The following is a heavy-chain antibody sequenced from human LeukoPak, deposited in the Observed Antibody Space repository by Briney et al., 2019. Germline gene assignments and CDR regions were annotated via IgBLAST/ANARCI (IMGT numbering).Heavy chain of an antibody. CDR3: ARVTKYDFWSGYFYYYYGMDV. V-gene: IGHV1-18*01. D-gene: IGHD3-3*01. CDR1: GYTFTSYG. CDR2: ISAYNGNT. Sequence: ASVKVSCKASGYTFTSYGISWVQQAPGQGLEWMGWISAYNGNTNYAQKLQGRVTMTTDTSTSTAYMELRSLRSDDTAVYYCARVTKYDFWSGYFYYYYGMDVWGQGTTVTVS. J-gene: IGHJ6*02.